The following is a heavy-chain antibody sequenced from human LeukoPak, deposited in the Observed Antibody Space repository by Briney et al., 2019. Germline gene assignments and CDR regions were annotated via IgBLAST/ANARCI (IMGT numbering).Heavy chain of an antibody. Sequence: SETLSLTCAVYGGSFSGYYWSWIRQPPGKGLEWIGEINHSGSTNYNPSLKSRVTISVDTSKNQFSLKQSSVTAADTAVYYCARHFGIVGSWGQGTLVTVSS. CDR1: GGSFSGYY. CDR3: ARHFGIVGS. D-gene: IGHD1-26*01. J-gene: IGHJ5*02. CDR2: INHSGST. V-gene: IGHV4-34*01.